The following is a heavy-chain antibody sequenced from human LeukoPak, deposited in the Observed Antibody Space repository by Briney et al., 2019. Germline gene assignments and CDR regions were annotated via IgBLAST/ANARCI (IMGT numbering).Heavy chain of an antibody. J-gene: IGHJ4*02. V-gene: IGHV3-66*01. D-gene: IGHD3-16*01. Sequence: GGSLRLSCAASGFTVSSNYMSWVRQAPGKGLEWVSVTYSGDSTYYADSVKDRFTISRDSSKNTLYLQMNSLRAEDTAVYYCATTYVWGDFFDYWGQGTLVTVSS. CDR3: ATTYVWGDFFDY. CDR1: GFTVSSNY. CDR2: TYSGDST.